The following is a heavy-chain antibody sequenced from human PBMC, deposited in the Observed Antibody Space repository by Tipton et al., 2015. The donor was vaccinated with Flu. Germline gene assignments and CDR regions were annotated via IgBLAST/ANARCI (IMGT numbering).Heavy chain of an antibody. CDR3: ARESVQGVVSHYTGIDV. CDR2: ISPYTGNT. CDR1: GYTFNTYG. D-gene: IGHD3-10*01. Sequence: QLVQSGGELKKPGASVKVSCKASGYTFNTYGVTWVRQAPGQGLEWMGWISPYTGNTNYAQKVRGRLTMTTDTSTSTAYMVLTSLRSDDTAVYYCARESVQGVVSHYTGIDVWGQGTTFTVSS. J-gene: IGHJ6*02. V-gene: IGHV1-18*04.